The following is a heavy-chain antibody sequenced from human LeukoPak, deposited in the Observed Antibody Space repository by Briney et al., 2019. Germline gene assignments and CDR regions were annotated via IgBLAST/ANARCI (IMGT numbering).Heavy chain of an antibody. CDR3: ARSLPYGTTWYGRSDF. CDR2: IRQDGDTK. Sequence: GGSLRLSCAASGFPFNAYWMTWVRQAPGKGLEWVANIRQDGDTKYYVDSVKGRFTISRDNAMNSLYLQLNSLRAEDTAIYYCARSLPYGTTWYGRSDFWGQGTLVTVSS. V-gene: IGHV3-7*03. J-gene: IGHJ4*02. CDR1: GFPFNAYW. D-gene: IGHD6-13*01.